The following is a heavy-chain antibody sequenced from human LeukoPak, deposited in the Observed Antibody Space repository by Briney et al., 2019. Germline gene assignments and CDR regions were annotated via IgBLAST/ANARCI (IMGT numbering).Heavy chain of an antibody. D-gene: IGHD3-16*02. CDR3: ARGPYDYVWGSYRPFDY. CDR2: IYYSGST. Sequence: SETLSLTCTVSGGSISSYYWSWIRQPPGKGLEWIWYIYYSGSTNYNPSLKSRVTISVDTSKNQFSLKLSSVTAADTAVYYCARGPYDYVWGSYRPFDYWGQGTLVTVSS. J-gene: IGHJ4*02. CDR1: GGSISSYY. V-gene: IGHV4-59*08.